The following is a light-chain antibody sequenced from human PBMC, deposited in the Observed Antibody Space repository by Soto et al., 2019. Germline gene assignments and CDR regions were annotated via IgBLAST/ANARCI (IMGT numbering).Light chain of an antibody. Sequence: QSALAQPASVSGSPGQSITISCTGTSSDVGSYNLVSWYQQHPGKAPKLMIYDVSKRPSGVPDRFSGSKSGNTASLTISGLQADEADYYCCSYAGSYTYVFGSGTKVTVL. CDR2: DVS. CDR1: SSDVGSYNL. V-gene: IGLV2-11*01. CDR3: CSYAGSYTYV. J-gene: IGLJ1*01.